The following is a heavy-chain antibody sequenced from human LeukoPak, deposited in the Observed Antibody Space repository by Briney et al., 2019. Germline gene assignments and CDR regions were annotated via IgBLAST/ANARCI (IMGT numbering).Heavy chain of an antibody. CDR2: ISGRGVS. J-gene: IGHJ5*02. CDR1: GGLITTYY. CDR3: ARDSGTTGEVKFGP. D-gene: IGHD1-7*01. Sequence: PSETLSLTSTVSGGLITTYYWSWMRQSAGMGLECIGRISGRGVSSYNPSLKRRVILSLDTSNNRFSLKLNSVTAADTAVYYCARDSGTTGEVKFGPLGQGMLVTVSS. V-gene: IGHV4-4*07.